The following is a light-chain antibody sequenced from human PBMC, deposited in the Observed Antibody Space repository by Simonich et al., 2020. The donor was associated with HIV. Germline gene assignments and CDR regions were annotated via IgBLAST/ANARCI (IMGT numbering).Light chain of an antibody. CDR2: WAS. CDR3: QQYYSTPRT. V-gene: IGKV4-1*01. Sequence: DIVMTQSPDSLAVSLGERATINCKSSRSVLYGSNNKHYLAWYQQKPGQPPKLLIYWASSRASGFPDRFSGSGSETDFTLTISSLQAEDVAVYYCQQYYSTPRTFGPGTKVDIK. CDR1: RSVLYGSNNKHY. J-gene: IGKJ3*01.